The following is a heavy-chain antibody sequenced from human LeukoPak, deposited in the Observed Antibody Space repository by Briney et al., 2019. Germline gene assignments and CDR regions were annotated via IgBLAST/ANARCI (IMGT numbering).Heavy chain of an antibody. D-gene: IGHD2-2*01. CDR3: ARLIVVVPAAIGRGGFDP. V-gene: IGHV4-4*02. J-gene: IGHJ5*02. CDR1: GGSISSSNW. Sequence: PSGTLSLTCAVSGGSISSSNWWSWVRHPPGKGLEWIGEIYHSGSTNYNPSLKSRVTILVDKSKNQFSLKASSVTAADTAVYYCARLIVVVPAAIGRGGFDPWGQGTLVTVSS. CDR2: IYHSGST.